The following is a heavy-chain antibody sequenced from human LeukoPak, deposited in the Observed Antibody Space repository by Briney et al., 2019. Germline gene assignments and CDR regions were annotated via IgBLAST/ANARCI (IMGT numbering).Heavy chain of an antibody. Sequence: GGSLRLSCAASGFSFSSYWMFWVRQAPGKGLVWVSRVNSDGTSTNYADSVKGRFTVSRDNAKNTLYLQMNSLRVEDTAVYYCARDLFGAYCGGTCPTPDYWGQGTLVSVSS. V-gene: IGHV3-74*01. CDR1: GFSFSSYW. CDR3: ARDLFGAYCGGTCPTPDY. CDR2: VNSDGTST. D-gene: IGHD2-21*01. J-gene: IGHJ4*02.